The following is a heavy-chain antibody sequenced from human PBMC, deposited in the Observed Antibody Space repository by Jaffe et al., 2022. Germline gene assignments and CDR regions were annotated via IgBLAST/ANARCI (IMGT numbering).Heavy chain of an antibody. D-gene: IGHD3-16*01. V-gene: IGHV3-49*03. Sequence: EVQLVESGGGLVQPGRSLRLSCTASGFTFGDYAMSWFRQAPGKGLEWVGFIRSKAYGGTTEYAASVKGRFTISRDDSKSIAYLQMNSLKTEDTAVYYCTRDGIEWGYVGEAAFDIWGQGTMVTVSS. CDR3: TRDGIEWGYVGEAAFDI. J-gene: IGHJ3*02. CDR1: GFTFGDYA. CDR2: IRSKAYGGTT.